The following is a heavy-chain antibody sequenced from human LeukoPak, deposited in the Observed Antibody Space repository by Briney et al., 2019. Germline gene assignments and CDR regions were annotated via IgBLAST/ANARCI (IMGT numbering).Heavy chain of an antibody. Sequence: GGSLRLSCAASGFTFSIYAMSWVRQAPGEGLEWVSTISATGDSTYYADSVKGRLTISRDNSKSTLYLQMSSVRADDTAVYYCVKGGWGTVLDYWGQGTLVTVSS. V-gene: IGHV3-23*01. D-gene: IGHD3-10*01. J-gene: IGHJ4*02. CDR2: ISATGDST. CDR1: GFTFSIYA. CDR3: VKGGWGTVLDY.